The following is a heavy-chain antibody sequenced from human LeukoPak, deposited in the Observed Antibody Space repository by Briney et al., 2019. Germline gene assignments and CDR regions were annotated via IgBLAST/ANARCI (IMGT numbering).Heavy chain of an antibody. D-gene: IGHD3-3*01. CDR3: AKVEWPDAFSI. J-gene: IGHJ3*02. V-gene: IGHV3-23*01. CDR1: GFTYSSYA. CDR2: ISSSGDNT. Sequence: GGTLTLTCVASGFTYSSYAINWVRQPPGQGQEWVSLISSSGDNTYYADSVQGRLTISRDNYKNKQRLQMNSLRAEDAAIYDCAKVEWPDAFSIWGQGTMVTVTS.